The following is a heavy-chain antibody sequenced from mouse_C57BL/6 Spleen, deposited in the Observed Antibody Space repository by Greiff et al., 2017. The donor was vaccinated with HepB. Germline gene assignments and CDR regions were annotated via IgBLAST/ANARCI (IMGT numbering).Heavy chain of an antibody. J-gene: IGHJ2*01. CDR1: GYTFTDYY. CDR2: INPNNGGT. Sequence: VQLQQSGPELVKPGASVKISCKASGYTFTDYYMNWVKQSHGKSLEWIGDINPNNGGTSYNQKFKGKATLTVDKSSSTAYMELRSLTSEDSAVYYCASPFYYSNYPDYWGQGTTLTVSS. D-gene: IGHD2-5*01. CDR3: ASPFYYSNYPDY. V-gene: IGHV1-26*01.